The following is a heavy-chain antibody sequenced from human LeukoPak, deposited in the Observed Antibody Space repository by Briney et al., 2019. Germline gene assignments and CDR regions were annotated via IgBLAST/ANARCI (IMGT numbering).Heavy chain of an antibody. CDR2: IGRSGNYI. D-gene: IGHD5-18*01. Sequence: GGSLRLSCAASGFTFSAYTMNWVRQAPGKGLEWVSSIGRSGNYIYHADSVKGRFTISRDNAKNTLHLQMNSLRAEDTAVYYCAIERGYSYGYFDYWGQGTLVTVSS. CDR1: GFTFSAYT. V-gene: IGHV3-21*01. J-gene: IGHJ4*02. CDR3: AIERGYSYGYFDY.